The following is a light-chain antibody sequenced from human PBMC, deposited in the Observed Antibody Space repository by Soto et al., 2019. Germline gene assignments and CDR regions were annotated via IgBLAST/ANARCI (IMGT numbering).Light chain of an antibody. Sequence: DIQMTQSPSSLSASVGHRVTITCQASQDIGRYLNWYQQKPGKPPKLLIYDASNLEIGVPTRFSGSGSGTDFTFTISSLQPEDIATDYCQPYDSLPPFTFGSGTKVDLK. CDR3: QPYDSLPPFT. J-gene: IGKJ3*01. CDR2: DAS. V-gene: IGKV1-33*01. CDR1: QDIGRY.